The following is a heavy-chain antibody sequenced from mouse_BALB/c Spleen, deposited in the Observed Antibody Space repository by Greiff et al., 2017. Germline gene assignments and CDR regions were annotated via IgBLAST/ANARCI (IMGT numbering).Heavy chain of an antibody. D-gene: IGHD2-10*01. CDR3: ARGPARAYYGPYYAMDY. Sequence: EVKLMESGGGLVKPGGSLKLSCAASGFTFSDYYMYWVRQTPEKRLEWVATISDGGSYTYYPDSVKGRFTISRDNAKNNLYLQMSSLKSEDTAMYYCARGPARAYYGPYYAMDYWGQGTSVTVSS. V-gene: IGHV5-4*02. CDR2: ISDGGSYT. J-gene: IGHJ4*01. CDR1: GFTFSDYY.